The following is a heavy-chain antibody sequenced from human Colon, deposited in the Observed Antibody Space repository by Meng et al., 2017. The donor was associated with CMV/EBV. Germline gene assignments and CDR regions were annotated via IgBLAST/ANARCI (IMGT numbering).Heavy chain of an antibody. J-gene: IGHJ3*02. CDR2: IRFDGSDK. CDR1: GPMFGVYA. CDR3: ELDGERLFDFDI. V-gene: IGHV3-30*02. D-gene: IGHD1-26*01. Sequence: GGSLRLSCVVSGPSGPMFGVYAMNWVRQAPGKGPEWVAFIRFDGSDKYYADSVKGRFTISRDNSKKTLYLQMNGLRTEDTAMYYCELDGERLFDFDIWGPGTMVTVSS.